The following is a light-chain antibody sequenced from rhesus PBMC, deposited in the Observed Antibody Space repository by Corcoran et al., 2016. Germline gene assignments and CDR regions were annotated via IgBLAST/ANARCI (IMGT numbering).Light chain of an antibody. J-gene: IGKJ1*01. CDR1: ENVNNY. Sequence: DIQMTQSPSSLSASVGDRVTITCRASENVNNYLNWYQQKPGKAPKLLIYKASTLQSGVPSRFSGSGSGTDSTFTISRLQPEDVATYYCQHGYGTPRTFGQGTKVEIK. CDR3: QHGYGTPRT. CDR2: KAS. V-gene: IGKV1-74*01.